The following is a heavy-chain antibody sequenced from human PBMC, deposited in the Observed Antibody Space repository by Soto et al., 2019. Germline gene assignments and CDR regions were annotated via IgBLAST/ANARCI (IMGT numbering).Heavy chain of an antibody. D-gene: IGHD6-19*01. CDR3: AAEDYSSGTIIDP. CDR2: IVVGSGNT. CDR1: GFTFTSSA. J-gene: IGHJ5*02. Sequence: SVKVSCKASGFTFTSSAVQWVRQARGQRLEWVGWIVVGSGNTNYAQKFQERVTITRDMSTSTAYMELSSLRSEDTAVYYCAAEDYSSGTIIDPWGQGTLVTVSS. V-gene: IGHV1-58*01.